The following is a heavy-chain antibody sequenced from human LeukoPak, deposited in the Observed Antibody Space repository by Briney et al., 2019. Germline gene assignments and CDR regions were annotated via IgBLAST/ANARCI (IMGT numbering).Heavy chain of an antibody. CDR3: AKVLTAAGLDL. J-gene: IGHJ5*02. CDR1: GGSMSDSIT. V-gene: IGHV4/OR15-8*01. CDR2: IHDDGRT. D-gene: IGHD3/OR15-3a*01. Sequence: SETLSLTCSVSGGSMSDSITWGWVRQPPGKGLEWLANIHDDGRTAPNPSLRSRLTISKDRSKNPFSLKVSSVTAEDTAFYYCAKVLTAAGLDLWGQGILVTVSS.